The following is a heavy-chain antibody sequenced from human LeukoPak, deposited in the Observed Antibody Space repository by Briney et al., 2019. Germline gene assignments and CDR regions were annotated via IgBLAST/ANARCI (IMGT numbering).Heavy chain of an antibody. D-gene: IGHD5-12*01. CDR2: IKGDGSEK. Sequence: PGGSLRLSCAASGFTFSDYWMSWVRQAPGKGLEWVANIKGDGSEKYYVDSVKDRFTISRDNAKNSLFLQMDSLRAEDTAVYYCARGPSGYHNTGGQGTLVTVSS. J-gene: IGHJ4*02. V-gene: IGHV3-7*01. CDR1: GFTFSDYW. CDR3: ARGPSGYHNT.